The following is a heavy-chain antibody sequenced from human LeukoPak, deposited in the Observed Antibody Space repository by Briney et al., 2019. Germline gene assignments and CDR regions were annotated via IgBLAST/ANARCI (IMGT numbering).Heavy chain of an antibody. CDR3: ARYSLNNYGHYY. V-gene: IGHV4-39*01. D-gene: IGHD4-17*01. CDR1: GGSISSSSYS. Sequence: SETLSLTCTASGGSISSSSYSWTWIRQPPGKGLEWIGSIHYDGNTYYKPSLRSRVTISVDTSNQFSLRLSSATAADTATYYCARYSLNNYGHYYWGQGTLVTVSS. J-gene: IGHJ4*02. CDR2: IHYDGNT.